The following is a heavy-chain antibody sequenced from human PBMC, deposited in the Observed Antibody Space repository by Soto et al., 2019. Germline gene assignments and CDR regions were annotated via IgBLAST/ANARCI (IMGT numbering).Heavy chain of an antibody. CDR1: GLTFSNYG. V-gene: IGHV3-33*01. Sequence: GGSLRLSCAASGLTFSNYGMHWVRQAPGKGLEWVAIIWHDGNNKYYADSVRGRFIISRDNSRNGLYRQMNSLRAEHTAVYYCASDLVGASDSYGLDVWGQGTPVTVSS. CDR2: IWHDGNNK. J-gene: IGHJ6*02. D-gene: IGHD1-26*01. CDR3: ASDLVGASDSYGLDV.